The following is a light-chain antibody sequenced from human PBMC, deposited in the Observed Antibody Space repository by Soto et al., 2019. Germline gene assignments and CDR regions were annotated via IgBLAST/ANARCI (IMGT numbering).Light chain of an antibody. V-gene: IGKV1-27*01. CDR1: QGISNY. CDR2: VAS. J-gene: IGKJ4*01. CDR3: QKYNSAPLT. Sequence: DIQMTQSPSFLSASGGDRVTITCRARQGISNYLAWSQQKPGQAPKLLIYVASTLQSGVPSRFSCSGSGTEFTLTISSLQPEDVATYYCQKYNSAPLTFGGGTKVEIK.